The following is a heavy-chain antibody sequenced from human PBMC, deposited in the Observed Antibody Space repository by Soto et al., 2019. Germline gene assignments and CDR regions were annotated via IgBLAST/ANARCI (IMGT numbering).Heavy chain of an antibody. CDR2: IYYSGST. J-gene: IGHJ5*02. Sequence: SETLSLTCTVSGGSISSSSYYWGWIRQPPGKGLEWIGSIYYSGSTYYNPSLKSRVTISVDTSKNQFSLKLSSVTAADTAVYYCARVLYHVLLWFGEFLENWFDPSSQGTLVTVSS. CDR3: ARVLYHVLLWFGEFLENWFDP. D-gene: IGHD3-10*01. CDR1: GGSISSSSYY. V-gene: IGHV4-39*01.